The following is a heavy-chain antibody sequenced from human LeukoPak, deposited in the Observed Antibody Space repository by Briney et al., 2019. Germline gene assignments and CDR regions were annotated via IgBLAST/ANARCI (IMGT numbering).Heavy chain of an antibody. Sequence: SETPSLTCTVSGGSISNYFWNWIRQSPGKGLEWIGYIYNSGNTKYNPSLKSRVTVSVDTSKNQFSLKLSSVTAADTAVYYCARASFNTYGIDGFDYWGQGTLVTVSS. CDR1: GGSISNYF. V-gene: IGHV4-59*01. CDR2: IYNSGNT. J-gene: IGHJ4*02. D-gene: IGHD5-24*01. CDR3: ARASFNTYGIDGFDY.